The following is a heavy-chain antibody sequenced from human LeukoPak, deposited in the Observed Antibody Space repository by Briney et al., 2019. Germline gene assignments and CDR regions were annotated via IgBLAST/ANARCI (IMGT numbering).Heavy chain of an antibody. CDR1: GGSVSSGSYY. J-gene: IGHJ4*02. CDR3: ARGIRTGYGY. Sequence: SETLSLTCTVSGGSVSSGSYYWNWIRQPPGKGLEWIGHVDYSGSTSYNPSLKRRVTVSLDTSKNQFSLKVMYLTAADTAVYYCARGIRTGYGYWGQGTLVTVSS. V-gene: IGHV4-61*01. CDR2: VDYSGST. D-gene: IGHD1-1*01.